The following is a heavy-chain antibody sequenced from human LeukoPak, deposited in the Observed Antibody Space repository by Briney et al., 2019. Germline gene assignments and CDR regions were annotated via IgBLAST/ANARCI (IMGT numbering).Heavy chain of an antibody. D-gene: IGHD3-9*01. Sequence: ASVKVSCKASGYTFTGYYVHWVRQAPGQGLEWMGWINPNSGGTNYAQKFQGRVTMTRDTSISTAYMELSRLRSDDTAVYYCATAQKPHVWRILRYFDWLSLDYWGQGTLVTVSS. V-gene: IGHV1-2*02. CDR3: ATAQKPHVWRILRYFDWLSLDY. CDR1: GYTFTGYY. J-gene: IGHJ4*02. CDR2: INPNSGGT.